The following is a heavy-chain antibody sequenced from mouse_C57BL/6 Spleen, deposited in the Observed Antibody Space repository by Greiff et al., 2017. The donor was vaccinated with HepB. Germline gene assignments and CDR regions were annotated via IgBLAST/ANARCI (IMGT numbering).Heavy chain of an antibody. V-gene: IGHV1-15*01. D-gene: IGHD1-1*01. CDR2: IDPETGGT. J-gene: IGHJ3*01. CDR3: TRSRNYYGSRRGFAY. CDR1: GYTFTDYE. Sequence: QVQLQQSGAELVRPGASVTLSCKASGYTFTDYEMHWVKQTPVHGLEWIGAIDPETGGTAYNQKFKGKAILTADKSSSTAYMALRSLTSEDSAVYYCTRSRNYYGSRRGFAYWGQGTLVTVSA.